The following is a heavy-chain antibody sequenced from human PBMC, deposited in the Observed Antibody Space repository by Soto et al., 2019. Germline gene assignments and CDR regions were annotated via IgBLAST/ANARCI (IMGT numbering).Heavy chain of an antibody. J-gene: IGHJ4*02. CDR3: ARGNPITMIVVVAPDFDY. Sequence: EVQLAESGGGLVQPGGSLRLSCAASGFTFSSYSMNWVRQAPGKGLEWVSYISSSSSTIYYADSVKGRFTISRDNAKNSLYLQMNSLRDEDTAVYYCARGNPITMIVVVAPDFDYWGQGTLVTVSS. CDR2: ISSSSSTI. V-gene: IGHV3-48*02. CDR1: GFTFSSYS. D-gene: IGHD3-22*01.